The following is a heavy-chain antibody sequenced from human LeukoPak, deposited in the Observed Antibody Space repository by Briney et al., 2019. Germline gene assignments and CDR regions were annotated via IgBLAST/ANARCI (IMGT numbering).Heavy chain of an antibody. Sequence: GGSLRLSCAASGFTFSYHDMSWVRQAPGKGLEWVSVIYSGGSTYYADSVKGRFTISGDNSKSTLYIQMNSLRAEDTAVYYCARAKPKNMVRGLIMRRESRYYFDYWGQGTLVTVSS. V-gene: IGHV3-53*01. CDR3: ARAKPKNMVRGLIMRRESRYYFDY. J-gene: IGHJ4*02. CDR1: GFTFSYHD. CDR2: IYSGGST. D-gene: IGHD3-10*01.